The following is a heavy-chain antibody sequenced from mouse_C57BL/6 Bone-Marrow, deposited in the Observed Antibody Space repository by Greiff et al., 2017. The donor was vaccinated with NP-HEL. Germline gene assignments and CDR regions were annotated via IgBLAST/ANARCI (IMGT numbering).Heavy chain of an antibody. CDR2: IDPSDSYT. CDR1: GYTFTSYW. Sequence: QVQLQQPGAELVKPGASVKLSCKASGYTFTSYWMQWVKQRPGQGLEWIGEIDPSDSYTNYNQKFKGKATLTVDTSSSTAYMQLSSLTSEDSAVYYCAKGGWLLRFDYWGQGTTLTVSS. J-gene: IGHJ2*01. D-gene: IGHD2-3*01. CDR3: AKGGWLLRFDY. V-gene: IGHV1-50*01.